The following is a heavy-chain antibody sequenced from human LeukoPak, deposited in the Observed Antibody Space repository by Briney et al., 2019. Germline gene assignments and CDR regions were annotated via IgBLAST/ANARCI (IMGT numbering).Heavy chain of an antibody. CDR1: GYTFTSYY. CDR2: INPSGGST. J-gene: IGHJ4*02. V-gene: IGHV1-46*01. D-gene: IGHD3-10*01. CDR3: ARAAGHRGDLDY. Sequence: ASVKVSCKASGYTFTSYYVHWVRQAPGQGIEWMGIINPSGGSTSYTQNFQDRVTMTRDMSTSTVYMELSSLRSEDTAVCYCARAAGHRGDLDYWGQGTLVTVSS.